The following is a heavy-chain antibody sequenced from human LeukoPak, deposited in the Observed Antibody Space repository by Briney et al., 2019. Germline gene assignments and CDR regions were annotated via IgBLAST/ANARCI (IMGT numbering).Heavy chain of an antibody. CDR3: ARRRLRLGYYYYGMDV. V-gene: IGHV3-33*01. CDR1: GFTFSSYG. D-gene: IGHD5-12*01. Sequence: PGGSLRLSYAASGFTFSSYGMLWVRQAPGKGLEWVAVIWYDGSNKYYADSVKGRFTISRDNSKNTLYLQMNSLRAEDTAVYYCARRRLRLGYYYYGMDVWGQGTTVTVSS. J-gene: IGHJ6*02. CDR2: IWYDGSNK.